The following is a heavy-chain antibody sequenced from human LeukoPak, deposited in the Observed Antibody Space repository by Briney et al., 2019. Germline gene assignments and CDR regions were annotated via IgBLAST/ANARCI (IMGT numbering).Heavy chain of an antibody. CDR1: GGSISSYY. J-gene: IGHJ4*02. V-gene: IGHV4-59*01. D-gene: IGHD5-18*01. CDR2: IYYSGSP. Sequence: SETLSLTCTVSGGSISSYYWSWIRQPPGKGLEWIGYIYYSGSPKYNPSLKSRVTISVDTSKNQFSLKVDSVTAADTAVYYCARDPGYSYGYGFDDWGQGTLVTVSS. CDR3: ARDPGYSYGYGFDD.